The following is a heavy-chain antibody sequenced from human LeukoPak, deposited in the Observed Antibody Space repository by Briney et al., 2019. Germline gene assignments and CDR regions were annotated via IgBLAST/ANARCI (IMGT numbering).Heavy chain of an antibody. CDR1: GYTFTSYD. V-gene: IGHV1-8*01. CDR3: ARDLSRRIAMAGTEDY. CDR2: MNPNSGNT. Sequence: ASVKVSCKASGYTFTSYDINWVRQATGQGLEWMGWMNPNSGNTGYAQKFQGRVTMTRNTSISTAYMELSSLRSEDTAVYYCARDLSRRIAMAGTEDYWGQGTLVTVSS. D-gene: IGHD6-19*01. J-gene: IGHJ4*02.